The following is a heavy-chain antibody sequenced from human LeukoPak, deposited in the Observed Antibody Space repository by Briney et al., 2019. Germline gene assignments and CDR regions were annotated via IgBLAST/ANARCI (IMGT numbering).Heavy chain of an antibody. D-gene: IGHD6-13*01. CDR3: ARDSQYSSSFDY. J-gene: IGHJ4*02. V-gene: IGHV4-61*02. CDR2: IYTSGST. CDR1: GGSISSGSYY. Sequence: PSETLSLTCTVSGGSISSGSYYWSWIRQPAGKGLEWIGRIYTSGSTNYNPSLKSRVTMSVDASKNQFSLKLSSVTAADTAVYYGARDSQYSSSFDYWGQGTLVTVSS.